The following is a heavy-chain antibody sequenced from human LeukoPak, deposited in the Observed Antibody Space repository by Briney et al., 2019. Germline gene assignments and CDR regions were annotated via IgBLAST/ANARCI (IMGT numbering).Heavy chain of an antibody. J-gene: IGHJ4*02. D-gene: IGHD3-22*01. V-gene: IGHV3-53*01. Sequence: PGGSLRLFCAASGFTVSSNDMSWVRQAPGKGLEWVSVIYSGGSTYYADSVKGRFTISRDNSKNTLYLQMNSLRAEDTAVYYCARVSYDSSGYYFDYWGQGTLVTVSS. CDR3: ARVSYDSSGYYFDY. CDR1: GFTVSSND. CDR2: IYSGGST.